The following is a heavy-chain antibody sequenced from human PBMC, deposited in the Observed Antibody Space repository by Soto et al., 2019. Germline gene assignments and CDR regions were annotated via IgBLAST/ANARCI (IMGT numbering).Heavy chain of an antibody. V-gene: IGHV3-23*01. Sequence: PGGSLRLSCAASGFPFSNYAMTWVRQAPGRGLAFVSAITSTSGVTTYYADSVKGRFSISRDNSKNTLYLQMNSLRAEDTAVYYCATTNKGYYLKWGQGTLVTVSS. CDR3: ATTNKGYYLK. J-gene: IGHJ4*02. CDR1: GFPFSNYA. D-gene: IGHD1-26*01. CDR2: ITSTSGVTT.